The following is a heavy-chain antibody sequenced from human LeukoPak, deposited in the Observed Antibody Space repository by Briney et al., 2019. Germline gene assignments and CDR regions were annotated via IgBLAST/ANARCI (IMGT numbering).Heavy chain of an antibody. D-gene: IGHD3-22*01. CDR1: GGSLTSYY. CDR2: IYYSGST. V-gene: IGHV4-59*01. CDR3: ARGASYHYDSSGYFNDAFDM. Sequence: SETLSLTCTDSGGSLTSYYWSWIRQPPGKGLEWIGYIYYSGSTNYNPSLKSRVTISVDTSKNQFSLKLSSVTAADTAVYYCARGASYHYDSSGYFNDAFDMWGQGTMVTVSS. J-gene: IGHJ3*02.